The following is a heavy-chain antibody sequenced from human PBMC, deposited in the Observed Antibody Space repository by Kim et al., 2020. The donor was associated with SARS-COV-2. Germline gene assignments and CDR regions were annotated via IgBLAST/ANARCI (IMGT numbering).Heavy chain of an antibody. D-gene: IGHD3-10*01. CDR3: AGGRGAHDY. V-gene: IGHV1-46*01. Sequence: GSTSYAQKFQGRVTMTRDTSTSTVYMELSSLRSEDTAVYYCAGGRGAHDYWGQGTLVTVSS. CDR2: GST. J-gene: IGHJ4*02.